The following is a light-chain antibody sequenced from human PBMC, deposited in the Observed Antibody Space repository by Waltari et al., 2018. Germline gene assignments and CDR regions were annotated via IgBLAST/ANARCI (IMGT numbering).Light chain of an antibody. Sequence: DIQLTQSPSFLSASVGDRVNITCRASQGISSYLAWYQQKPGKAPKLLIYVSSTLQSGVPSRFSGSGSGTEFTLTISSLQPEDFATYYCQQLNNYPLTFGQGTRLEIK. CDR3: QQLNNYPLT. CDR2: VSS. J-gene: IGKJ5*01. V-gene: IGKV1-9*01. CDR1: QGISSY.